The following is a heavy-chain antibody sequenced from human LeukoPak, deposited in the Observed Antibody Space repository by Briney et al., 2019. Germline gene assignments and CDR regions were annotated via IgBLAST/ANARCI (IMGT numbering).Heavy chain of an antibody. CDR2: IRQDESER. J-gene: IGHJ6*03. CDR3: GILIAYYYGSYFYDYKCV. Sequence: GGSLRLSCEGSGFSFSSYWMTWVRQLPGKGPEWVANIRQDESERYFADSVKGRFTISRDNAKKSVYLHMSSLRAEDTALYYCGILIAYYYGSYFYDYKCVWGKGSTVAVSS. V-gene: IGHV3-7*01. CDR1: GFSFSSYW. D-gene: IGHD3-10*01.